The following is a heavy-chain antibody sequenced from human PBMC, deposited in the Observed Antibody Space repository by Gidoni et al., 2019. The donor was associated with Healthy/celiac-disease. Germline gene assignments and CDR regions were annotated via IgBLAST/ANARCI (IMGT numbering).Heavy chain of an antibody. Sequence: EVQLVESGGGLVKPGGSLRLSCAASGFTFSSYSMNWVRQAPGKGLEWVSSISSSSSYIYYADSVKGRFTISRDNAKNSLYLQMNSLRAEDTAVYYCASQTGGPYNWFDPWGQGTLVTVSS. CDR3: ASQTGGPYNWFDP. CDR2: ISSSSSYI. V-gene: IGHV3-21*01. CDR1: GFTFSSYS. J-gene: IGHJ5*02. D-gene: IGHD3-10*01.